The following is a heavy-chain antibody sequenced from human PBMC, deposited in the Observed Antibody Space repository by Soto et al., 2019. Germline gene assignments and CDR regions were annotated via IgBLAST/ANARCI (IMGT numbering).Heavy chain of an antibody. CDR1: GFTVSSHA. CDR2: ITADGGT. J-gene: IGHJ3*02. CDR3: APHVSCSGGSCQYDAFAI. V-gene: IGHV3-23*01. Sequence: EVQVLESGGGLVQPGGSLRLSGEGCGFTVSSHAMTWIRQAPGKGPEWVSTITADGGTYYADSVKGRFAMSRDTSESTLYLQMNSLGAEDTAAYYCAPHVSCSGGSCQYDAFAIRGQGTMVTVSS. D-gene: IGHD2-15*01.